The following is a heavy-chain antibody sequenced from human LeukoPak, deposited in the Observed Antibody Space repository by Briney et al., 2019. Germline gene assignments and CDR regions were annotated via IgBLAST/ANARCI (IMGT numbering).Heavy chain of an antibody. J-gene: IGHJ4*02. CDR1: GFTFSSYS. CDR2: LSGNSAEV. V-gene: IGHV3-23*01. D-gene: IGHD6-19*01. CDR3: ARGGSGWFGRTDY. Sequence: GGSLRLSCEASGFTFSSYSMTWVRQAPGTGLQWISTLSGNSAEVFYAESVRSRFTISRDNSMNTLYLEMNNLRAGDTALYYCARGGSGWFGRTDYWGQGTLVTVSS.